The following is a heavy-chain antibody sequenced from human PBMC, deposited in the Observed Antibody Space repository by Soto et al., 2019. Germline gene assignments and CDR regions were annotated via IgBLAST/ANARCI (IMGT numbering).Heavy chain of an antibody. CDR1: GYTFTNYA. D-gene: IGHD3-10*01. J-gene: IGHJ6*03. V-gene: IGHV1-3*01. CDR3: ARQGSPDNSGSGEYFYYYYNYMDV. Sequence: QAQLEQSGAEVKKPGASVKISCKASGYTFTNYAVHWLRQAPGQGLEWMGWLNAGNGDTKYSPTFQGRVTITRDTSESTAYMELSSMRSEDTAVYYWARQGSPDNSGSGEYFYYYYNYMDVWGKGTTVTVSS. CDR2: LNAGNGDT.